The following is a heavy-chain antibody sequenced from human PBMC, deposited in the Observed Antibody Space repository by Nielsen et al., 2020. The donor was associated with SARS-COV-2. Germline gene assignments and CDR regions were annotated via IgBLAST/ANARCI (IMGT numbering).Heavy chain of an antibody. J-gene: IGHJ4*02. CDR2: ISGGSTYI. Sequence: GGPLRPSCAASGFTFSVYSMNWVRQAPGKGLEWISSISGGSTYIYQADSLKGRFTISRDNAKNSLYLQMNSLRAEDTAVYYCARDLGTGWPIDYWGQGTLVTVSS. CDR1: GFTFSVYS. V-gene: IGHV3-21*01. D-gene: IGHD6-19*01. CDR3: ARDLGTGWPIDY.